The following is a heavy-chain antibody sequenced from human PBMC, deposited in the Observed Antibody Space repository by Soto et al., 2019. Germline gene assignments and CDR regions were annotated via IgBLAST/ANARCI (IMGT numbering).Heavy chain of an antibody. V-gene: IGHV1-18*01. CDR3: ARDPVAGTYFDY. CDR2: INAYNGNT. J-gene: IGHJ4*02. Sequence: QVQLVQYGAEVKKPGASVKVSCKASGYACTSYAISWVRQAPGQGLEWMGWINAYNGNTNYAQKLQGRVTMTTDTPTSTAYMELRSLRSDDTAVFYCARDPVAGTYFDYWGQGTLVTVSS. D-gene: IGHD6-19*01. CDR1: GYACTSYA.